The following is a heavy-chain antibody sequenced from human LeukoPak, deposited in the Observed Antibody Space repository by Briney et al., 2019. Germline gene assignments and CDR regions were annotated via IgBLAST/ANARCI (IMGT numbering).Heavy chain of an antibody. CDR1: GFTFIGYG. J-gene: IGHJ6*03. CDR2: ISNNGGTT. V-gene: IGHV3-23*01. CDR3: AKDPQDRNYDFWNPGVYCYMDV. D-gene: IGHD3-3*01. Sequence: GGCLRLSCTASGFTFIGYGMTWVRQAPGKGLEWVSVISNNGGTTYYADSVQGRFTISRDNSKNTVSLQMNSLRAEDTAVYYCAKDPQDRNYDFWNPGVYCYMDVWGKGTTVTVSS.